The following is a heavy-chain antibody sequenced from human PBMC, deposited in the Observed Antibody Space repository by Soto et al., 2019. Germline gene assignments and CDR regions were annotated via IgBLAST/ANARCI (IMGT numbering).Heavy chain of an antibody. J-gene: IGHJ4*02. CDR2: IIPLFGTA. Sequence: QVQLVQSGAEVKKPGSSVKVSCKASGGTFSTYAIDWVRRAPGQGLEWMGGIIPLFGTAKYAQNFQGRITITADESTNTAYMELRSLKSQDTAVYYCARGVHYDSSGYYYFYWGQGTLVTVSS. D-gene: IGHD3-22*01. V-gene: IGHV1-69*01. CDR1: GGTFSTYA. CDR3: ARGVHYDSSGYYYFY.